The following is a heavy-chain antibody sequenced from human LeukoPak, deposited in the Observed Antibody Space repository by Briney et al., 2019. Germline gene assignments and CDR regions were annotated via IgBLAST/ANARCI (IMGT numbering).Heavy chain of an antibody. CDR3: AREDRDAIDI. V-gene: IGHV3-53*01. Sequence: GGSLRLSCAASGFTVSSNYMSWVRQAPGKGLEWVTIMYSGGITYYADSVKGRFTISRDSSKNTLYLQMNSLRAEDTAVYYCAREDRDAIDIWGQGTMVTVSS. CDR2: MYSGGIT. CDR1: GFTVSSNY. J-gene: IGHJ3*02.